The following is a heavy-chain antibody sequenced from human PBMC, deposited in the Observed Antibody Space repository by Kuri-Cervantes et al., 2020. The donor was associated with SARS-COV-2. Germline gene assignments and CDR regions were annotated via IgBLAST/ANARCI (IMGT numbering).Heavy chain of an antibody. CDR1: GFTFSAYT. Sequence: GESLKISCGASGFTFSAYTMNWVRQAPGKALEWVAVISYDGSNKYYADSMKGRFTISRDNSKNTLYLQMNSLRAEDTAVYYCTTLIDYWGQGALVTVSS. V-gene: IGHV3-30-3*01. CDR3: TTLIDY. CDR2: ISYDGSNK. J-gene: IGHJ4*02.